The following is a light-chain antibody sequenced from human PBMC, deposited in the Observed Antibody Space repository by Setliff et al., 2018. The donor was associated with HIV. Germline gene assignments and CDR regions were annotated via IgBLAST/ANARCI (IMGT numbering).Light chain of an antibody. V-gene: IGLV2-14*03. CDR3: TSYTSSGSYVV. CDR1: SRDVGFYDF. Sequence: QSVLTQAASVSGSPGQSITLSCTGTSRDVGFYDFVSWYQQHPGRAPKLIIYDVNKRPSGLSRRFSGSKSGNTASLTISGLQAEDEADYYCTSYTSSGSYVVFGGGTQLTVL. CDR2: DVN. J-gene: IGLJ2*01.